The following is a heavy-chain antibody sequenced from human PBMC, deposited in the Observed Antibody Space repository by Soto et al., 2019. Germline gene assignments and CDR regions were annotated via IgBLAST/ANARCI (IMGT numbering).Heavy chain of an antibody. V-gene: IGHV1-58*01. CDR2: IVVGSGNT. CDR3: AAARDPYYYDSSGYYVDAFDI. CDR1: GFTFTSSA. J-gene: IGHJ3*02. Sequence: GASVKVSCKASGFTFTSSAVQWVRQARGQRLEWIGWIVVGSGNTNYAQKFQERVTITRDMSTSTAYMELSRLRSEDTAVYYCAAARDPYYYDSSGYYVDAFDIWGQGTMVTVSS. D-gene: IGHD3-22*01.